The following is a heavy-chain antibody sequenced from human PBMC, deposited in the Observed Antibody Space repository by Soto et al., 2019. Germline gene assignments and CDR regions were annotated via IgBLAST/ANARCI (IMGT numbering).Heavy chain of an antibody. CDR2: INPSGGST. CDR1: GYTFTSYY. CDR3: ARDLSSTRYFDY. D-gene: IGHD6-6*01. J-gene: IGHJ4*02. V-gene: IGHV1-46*01. Sequence: GASVKVSFKASGYTFTSYYMHWVRQAPGQGLDWMGIINPSGGSTNYAQKFQGRVTVTRDTSTSTVYMELNSLRSEDTAVYYCARDLSSTRYFDYWGQGTLVTVSS.